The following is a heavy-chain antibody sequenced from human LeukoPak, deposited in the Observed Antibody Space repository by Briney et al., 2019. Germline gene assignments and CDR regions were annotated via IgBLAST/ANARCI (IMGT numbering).Heavy chain of an antibody. CDR1: GFTFSSYG. CDR2: ISYDGSNK. J-gene: IGHJ4*02. CDR3: AREGGSYRYAFDY. D-gene: IGHD1-26*01. V-gene: IGHV3-30*03. Sequence: GGSLRLSCAASGFTFSSYGMHWVRQAPGKGLEWVAVISYDGSNKYYADSVKGRFTISRDNSKNTLYLQMNSLRAEDTAVYYCAREGGSYRYAFDYWGQGTLVTVSS.